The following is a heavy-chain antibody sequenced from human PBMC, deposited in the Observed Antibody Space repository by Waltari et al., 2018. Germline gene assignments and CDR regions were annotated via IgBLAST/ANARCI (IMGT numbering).Heavy chain of an antibody. CDR2: VIASGDIT. V-gene: IGHV3-23*01. D-gene: IGHD2-15*01. J-gene: IGHJ6*02. CDR3: AKDGEDGPDYGLDV. CDR1: GFTFSNYD. Sequence: EVQLLESGGALVQPGGSLRLSCAASGFTFSNYDMSWVRQAPGTGLEWVSTVIASGDITYYAESVEGRFTISRDNFKKMLYLQMTSLRAGDTALYYCAKDGEDGPDYGLDVWGRGTTVTVSS.